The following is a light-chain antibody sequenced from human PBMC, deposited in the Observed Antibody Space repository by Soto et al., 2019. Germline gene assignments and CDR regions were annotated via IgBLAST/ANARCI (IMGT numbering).Light chain of an antibody. J-gene: IGKJ3*01. CDR2: DAS. CDR3: QQRSNWQGFT. Sequence: EIVLTQSPATLSLSPGERATLSCRASQSVSSYLAWYQQKPGQAPRLLIYDASNRATGIPARFSVNGSETDFTLTISSLEPEDFAVYYCQQRSNWQGFTFGPGTKVDIK. CDR1: QSVSSY. V-gene: IGKV3-11*01.